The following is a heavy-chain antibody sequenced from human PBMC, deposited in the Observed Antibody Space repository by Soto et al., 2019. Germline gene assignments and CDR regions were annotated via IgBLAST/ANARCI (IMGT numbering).Heavy chain of an antibody. CDR3: ARDLGSLVAVAGTCDFDY. CDR1: GYTFTNFF. D-gene: IGHD6-19*01. J-gene: IGHJ4*02. Sequence: QVQLVQSGAEVKGPGASVKISCKASGYTFTNFFIHWVRQAPGQGLEWMGIINPGGGSTDYAQKFKGRVPLTRDASTNTVHMELSSLRSEDTAVYYCARDLGSLVAVAGTCDFDYWGQGTLVTVSS. V-gene: IGHV1-46*01. CDR2: INPGGGST.